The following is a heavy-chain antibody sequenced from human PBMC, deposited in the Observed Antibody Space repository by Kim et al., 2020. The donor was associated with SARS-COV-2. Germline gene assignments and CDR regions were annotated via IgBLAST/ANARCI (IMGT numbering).Heavy chain of an antibody. D-gene: IGHD6-19*01. V-gene: IGHV3-33*08. CDR1: GFTFSSYG. Sequence: GGSLRLSCAASGFTFSSYGMHWVRQAPGKGLEWVAVIWYDGSNKYYADSVKGRFTISRDNSKNTLYLQMNSLRAEDTAVYYCARDGAVAGSFDYWGQGTLVTVSS. CDR3: ARDGAVAGSFDY. CDR2: IWYDGSNK. J-gene: IGHJ4*02.